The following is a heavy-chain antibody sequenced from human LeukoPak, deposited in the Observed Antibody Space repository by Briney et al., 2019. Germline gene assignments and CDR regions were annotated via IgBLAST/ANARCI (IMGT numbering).Heavy chain of an antibody. CDR3: ARDLNDAFDI. V-gene: IGHV3-21*01. CDR2: ISSSSSYI. Sequence: GGSLRLSCTAYGFTFSIYSMSWVRQAPGMGLEWVSSISSSSSYIKYVDSGKGRFTISRDDAKNSLYLQMNSLRAEDTAMYYCARDLNDAFDIWGQGTMVTVSS. CDR1: GFTFSIYS. D-gene: IGHD3-9*01. J-gene: IGHJ3*02.